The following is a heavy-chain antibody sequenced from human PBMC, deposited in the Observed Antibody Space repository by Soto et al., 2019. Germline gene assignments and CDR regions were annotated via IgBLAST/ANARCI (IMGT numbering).Heavy chain of an antibody. CDR2: IYYSGST. CDR3: GRGGAAAGEIHY. CDR1: GGSISSYY. D-gene: IGHD6-13*01. V-gene: IGHV4-59*01. J-gene: IGHJ4*02. Sequence: LETLSLTCTVSGGSISSYYWSWIRQPPGKGLEWIGYIYYSGSTNYNPSLKSRVTISVDTSKNQFSLKLSSVTAADTAVYYCGRGGAAAGEIHYWVQGTLGTVSS.